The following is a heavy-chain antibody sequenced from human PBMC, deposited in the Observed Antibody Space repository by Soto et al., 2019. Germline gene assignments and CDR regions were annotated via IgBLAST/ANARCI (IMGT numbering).Heavy chain of an antibody. CDR2: IYYSGST. V-gene: IGHV4-39*01. Sequence: QLVLQESGPGVVKPSETLSLTCSVSGDSITNIRYYWGWIRQTPQTGLEWIGSIYYSGSTFYNPSLKSRVTVSVDTPKNQFSLKLTSVSAADTSLYFCARQTASIVRQGDFDYWGQGTLVTVSS. D-gene: IGHD2-2*01. CDR1: GDSITNIRYY. CDR3: ARQTASIVRQGDFDY. J-gene: IGHJ4*02.